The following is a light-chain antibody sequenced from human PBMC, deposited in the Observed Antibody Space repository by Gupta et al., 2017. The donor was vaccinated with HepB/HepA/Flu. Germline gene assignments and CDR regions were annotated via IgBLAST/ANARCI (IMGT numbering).Light chain of an antibody. CDR1: QSIANY. J-gene: IGKJ1*01. CDR2: TTS. V-gene: IGKV1-39*01. Sequence: DFQMTQSPSSLSPSVGDRVTITCRASQSIANYLNWYQQKPGKAPSLLIYTTSSLQSGVPSRFSGSGSGTDFTLTISRLQPEDFATYYCQQSDDSPQTFGQGTKVEIK. CDR3: QQSDDSPQT.